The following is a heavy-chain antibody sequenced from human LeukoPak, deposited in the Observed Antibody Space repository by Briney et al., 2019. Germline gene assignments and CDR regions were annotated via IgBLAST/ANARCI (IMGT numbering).Heavy chain of an antibody. CDR1: GYTFTSYD. J-gene: IGHJ6*02. CDR3: ARDGDYAYYCYYYGMDV. Sequence: ASVKVSCKASGYTFTSYDINWVRQATGQGLEWMGWMNPNSGNTGYAQKFQGRVTMTRNTSISTAYMELSSLRSEDTAVYYCARDGDYAYYCYYYGMDVWGQGTTVTVSS. CDR2: MNPNSGNT. V-gene: IGHV1-8*01. D-gene: IGHD4-17*01.